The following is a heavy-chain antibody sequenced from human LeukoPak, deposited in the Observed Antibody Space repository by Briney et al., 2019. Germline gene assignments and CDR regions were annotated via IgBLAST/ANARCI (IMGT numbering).Heavy chain of an antibody. Sequence: WASVKVSCKASGYTFTSYDINWVRQATGQGLEWMGWMNPNSGNTGYAQKFQGRVTMTRSTSLNTAYMELNSLTSEDTAVYYCARSSVGARRRIDYWGQGTLVTVSS. CDR2: MNPNSGNT. D-gene: IGHD1-26*01. CDR1: GYTFTSYD. V-gene: IGHV1-8*01. CDR3: ARSSVGARRRIDY. J-gene: IGHJ4*02.